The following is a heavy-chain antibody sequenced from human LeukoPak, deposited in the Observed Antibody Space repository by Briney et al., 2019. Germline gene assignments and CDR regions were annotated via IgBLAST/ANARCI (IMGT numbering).Heavy chain of an antibody. CDR2: INPNSGGT. J-gene: IGHJ3*02. CDR3: ARDRYKEAFDI. V-gene: IGHV1-2*06. CDR1: GGTFSSYA. Sequence: ASVKVSRKASGGTFSSYAISWVRQAPGQGLEWMGRINPNSGGTNYAQKFQGRVTMTRDTSISTAYMELGRLRSDDTAVYYCARDRYKEAFDIWGQGTMVTVSS. D-gene: IGHD3-16*02.